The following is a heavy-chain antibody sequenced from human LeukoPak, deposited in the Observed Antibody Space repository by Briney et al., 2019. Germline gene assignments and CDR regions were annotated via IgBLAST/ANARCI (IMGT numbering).Heavy chain of an antibody. CDR3: AKFGGGYSYGYDYFDY. D-gene: IGHD5-18*01. J-gene: IGHJ4*02. CDR2: ISSGGNT. Sequence: ASVKVSCKATGYIFSNYGISWVRQAPGHGLEWMGWISSGGNTNYAPKFQDRATMTTDTSTSTAYMELRSLRFDDTAVYYCAKFGGGYSYGYDYFDYWGQGTLVTVSS. CDR1: GYIFSNYG. V-gene: IGHV1-18*01.